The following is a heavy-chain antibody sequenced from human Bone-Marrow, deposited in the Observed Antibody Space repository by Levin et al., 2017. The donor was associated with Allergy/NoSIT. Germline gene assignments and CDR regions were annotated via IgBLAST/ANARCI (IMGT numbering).Heavy chain of an antibody. CDR3: ATHGGGYSYGDY. Sequence: GESLKISCAASGFTFSSYGLHWVRQAPGKGLEWVAVISYDGSNKYYADSVKGRFTISRDNSKNTLYLQMNSLRAEDTAVYYCATHGGGYSYGDYWGQGTLVTVSS. CDR1: GFTFSSYG. CDR2: ISYDGSNK. D-gene: IGHD5-18*01. V-gene: IGHV3-30*03. J-gene: IGHJ4*02.